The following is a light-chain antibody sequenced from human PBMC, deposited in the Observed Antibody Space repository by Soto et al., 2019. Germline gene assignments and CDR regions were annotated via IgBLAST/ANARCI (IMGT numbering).Light chain of an antibody. CDR1: QSVSSN. CDR3: QQRSNWPQVT. Sequence: EIVMTQSPATLSVSPGERATLCCRASQSVSSNLAWYQQKPGQAPRLLIYDAFNRATGIPARFSGSGSGTDFTLTISSLEPEDFAVYYCQQRSNWPQVTFGQGTRLEI. CDR2: DAF. J-gene: IGKJ5*01. V-gene: IGKV3-11*01.